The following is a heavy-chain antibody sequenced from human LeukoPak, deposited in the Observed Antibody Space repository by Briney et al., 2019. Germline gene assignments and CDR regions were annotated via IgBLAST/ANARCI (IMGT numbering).Heavy chain of an antibody. J-gene: IGHJ4*02. V-gene: IGHV3-30*02. D-gene: IGHD6-19*01. CDR3: AKVGGQPTRSGWYLTTYYFDY. Sequence: GGSLRLSCVASGFTFSSNGMHWVRQAPGKGLEWVTFIQYDGSKKYYADSVKGRFTISRDNSKNTLYLQMNSLRAEDTAVYYCAKVGGQPTRSGWYLTTYYFDYWGQGTLVTVSS. CDR1: GFTFSSNG. CDR2: IQYDGSKK.